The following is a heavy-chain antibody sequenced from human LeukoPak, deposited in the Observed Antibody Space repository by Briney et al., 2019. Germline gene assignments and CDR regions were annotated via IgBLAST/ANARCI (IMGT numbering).Heavy chain of an antibody. CDR2: IYYSGST. CDR3: ARDHGDYENWFDP. CDR1: GGSISSYY. Sequence: PSQTLSLTCTVSGGSISSYYWSWIRQPPGKGLEWIGYIYYSGSTNYNPSLKSRVTISVDTSKNQFSLKLSSVTAADTAVYYCARDHGDYENWFDPWGQGTLVTVSS. J-gene: IGHJ5*02. V-gene: IGHV4-59*01. D-gene: IGHD4-17*01.